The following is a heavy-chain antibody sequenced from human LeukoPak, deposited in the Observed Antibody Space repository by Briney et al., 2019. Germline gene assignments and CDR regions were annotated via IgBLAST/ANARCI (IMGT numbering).Heavy chain of an antibody. D-gene: IGHD6-13*01. Sequence: GRSLRLSCAASGFTFSSYAMHWVRQAPGKGLEWVAVISYDGSNKYYADSVKGRFTISRDNSKNTLYLQMNSLRAEDTAVYYCGRAGGSSLYLLKYWGQGTLVTVSS. CDR2: ISYDGSNK. CDR3: GRAGGSSLYLLKY. CDR1: GFTFSSYA. V-gene: IGHV3-30*04. J-gene: IGHJ4*02.